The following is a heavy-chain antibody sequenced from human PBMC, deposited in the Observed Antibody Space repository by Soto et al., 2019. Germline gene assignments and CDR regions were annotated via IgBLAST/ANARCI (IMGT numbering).Heavy chain of an antibody. CDR1: GFTFSSYA. V-gene: IGHV3-23*04. CDR2: ISGSGGST. CDR3: AKQGGHYDFWSGYRDEYYFDY. D-gene: IGHD3-3*01. Sequence: EVQLVVSGGGLVQPGGSLRLSCAASGFTFSSYAMSWVRQAPGKGLEWVSAISGSGGSTYYADSVKGRFTISRDNSKNTLDLQMNSLRAEDTAVYYCAKQGGHYDFWSGYRDEYYFDYWGQGTLVTVSS. J-gene: IGHJ4*02.